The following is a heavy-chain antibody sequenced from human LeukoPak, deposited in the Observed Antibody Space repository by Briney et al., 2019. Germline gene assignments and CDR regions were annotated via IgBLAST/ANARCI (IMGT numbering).Heavy chain of an antibody. CDR2: IYYSGTT. J-gene: IGHJ3*02. Sequence: SETLSLTCTVSGGSISNYYWSWIRQPPGKGLEWIGYIYYSGTTNYNPSLKSRVIISVDTSKNQFSLQLSPVIAADTAVYYCARRSARGRDAFDIWGQGTMVTVSS. V-gene: IGHV4-59*01. D-gene: IGHD2-15*01. CDR3: ARRSARGRDAFDI. CDR1: GGSISNYY.